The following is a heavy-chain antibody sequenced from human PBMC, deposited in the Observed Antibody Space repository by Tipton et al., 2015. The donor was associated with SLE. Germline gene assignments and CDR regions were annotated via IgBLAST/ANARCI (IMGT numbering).Heavy chain of an antibody. J-gene: IGHJ3*02. D-gene: IGHD4-11*01. Sequence: TLSLICTVSGGSISSHYWSWIRQPPGKGLEWIGYIYTSGSTNYNPSLKSRVTISVDTSKNQFSLKLSSVTAADTAVYYCARALDDYIAFDIWGQGTMVTVSS. CDR2: IYTSGST. CDR1: GGSISSHY. CDR3: ARALDDYIAFDI. V-gene: IGHV4-4*08.